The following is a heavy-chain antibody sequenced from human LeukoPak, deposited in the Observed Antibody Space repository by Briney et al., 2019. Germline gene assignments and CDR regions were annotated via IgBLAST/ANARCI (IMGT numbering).Heavy chain of an antibody. J-gene: IGHJ4*02. V-gene: IGHV3-20*04. CDR1: GFTFSSYA. CDR3: ARAPGGPIVGANY. CDR2: INWNGGST. Sequence: PGGSLRLSCAASGFTFSSYAMSWVRQAPGKGLEWVSGINWNGGSTGYADSVKGRFTISRDNAKNSLYLQMNSLRAEDTALYYCARAPGGPIVGANYWGQGTLVTVSS. D-gene: IGHD1-26*01.